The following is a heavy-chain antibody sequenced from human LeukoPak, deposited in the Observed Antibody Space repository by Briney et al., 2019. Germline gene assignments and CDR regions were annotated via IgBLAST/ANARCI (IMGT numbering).Heavy chain of an antibody. V-gene: IGHV4-38-2*02. CDR3: ARAPNWNYAQNYYFDY. CDR1: GYSISSGYY. CDR2: IYHSAST. D-gene: IGHD1-7*01. Sequence: PSETLSLTCTVSGYSISSGYYWGWIRQPPGKGLEWIGSIYHSASTYYNPSLKRRGAILVDTSKNQFSLKLSPVTAADTAVYYCARAPNWNYAQNYYFDYWGQGTLVTVSS. J-gene: IGHJ4*02.